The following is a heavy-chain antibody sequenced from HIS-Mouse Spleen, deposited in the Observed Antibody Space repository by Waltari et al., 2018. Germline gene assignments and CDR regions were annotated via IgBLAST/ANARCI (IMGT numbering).Heavy chain of an antibody. J-gene: IGHJ2*01. V-gene: IGHV4-39*07. CDR1: GGSISSSRYY. D-gene: IGHD6-13*01. CDR2: IYYSGST. CDR3: AREIPYSSSWYDWYFDL. Sequence: QLQLQESGPGLVKPSETLSLTCTVPGGSISSSRYYWGWVRQPPGKGLEWIGSIYYSGSTYYNPSLKSRVTISVDTSKNHFSLKLSSVTAADTAVYYCAREIPYSSSWYDWYFDLWGRGTLVTVSS.